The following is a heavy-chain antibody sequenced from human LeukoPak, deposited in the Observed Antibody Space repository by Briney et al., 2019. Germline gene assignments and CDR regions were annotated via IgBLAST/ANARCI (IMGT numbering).Heavy chain of an antibody. Sequence: PGGSLRLSCAASGFTFSSYAMSWVRQAPGKGLEWVSAISGSGGSTYYADSVKGRFTISRDNSKNTLYLQMNSLRAEGTAVYYCAITLEDYYYGMDVWGQGTTVTVSS. CDR3: AITLEDYYYGMDV. J-gene: IGHJ6*02. CDR2: ISGSGGST. CDR1: GFTFSSYA. V-gene: IGHV3-23*01.